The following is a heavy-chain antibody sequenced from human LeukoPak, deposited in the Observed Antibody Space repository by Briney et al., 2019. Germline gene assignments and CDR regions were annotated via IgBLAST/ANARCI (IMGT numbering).Heavy chain of an antibody. CDR2: INHSGST. CDR1: GGSFSGYY. CDR3: ARKAPWFDY. J-gene: IGHJ4*02. V-gene: IGHV4-34*01. Sequence: SETLSLTCAVYGGSFSGYYWSWIRQPPGKGLEWIGEINHSGSTNYNPSLKSRVTISVDTSKNQFSLKLSSVTAADTAVYYCARKAPWFDYWGQGTLVTVSS.